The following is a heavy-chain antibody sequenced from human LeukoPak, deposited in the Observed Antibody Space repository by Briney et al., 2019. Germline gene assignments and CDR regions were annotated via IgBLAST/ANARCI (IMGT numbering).Heavy chain of an antibody. V-gene: IGHV3-23*01. CDR2: ISGSGTST. D-gene: IGHD3-22*01. CDR3: AKVNYYESSDIGLFDY. CDR1: GFTFSSYA. Sequence: GGSLRLSCAASGFTFSSYAMSWVRQAPGKGLEWVSGISGSGTSTFYADSVRGRFTISRDHSKNTLYLQMNSLRAEDTAVYYCAKVNYYESSDIGLFDYWGQGTLVTVSS. J-gene: IGHJ4*02.